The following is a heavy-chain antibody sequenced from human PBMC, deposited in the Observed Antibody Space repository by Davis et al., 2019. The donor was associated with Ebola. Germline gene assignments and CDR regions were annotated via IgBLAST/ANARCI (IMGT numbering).Heavy chain of an antibody. CDR3: ARGGITMMVVPRDYYYGLDV. D-gene: IGHD3-22*01. CDR1: GGTFTNYA. V-gene: IGHV1-2*06. CDR2: INPNSGGT. Sequence: ASVKVSCKTSGGTFTNYAVNWVRQAPGQGLEWMGRINPNSGGTNYAQKFQGRVTMSRDTSTSTAYMEMNRLRSDDTAVYFCARGGITMMVVPRDYYYGLDVWGQGTTVTVSS. J-gene: IGHJ6*02.